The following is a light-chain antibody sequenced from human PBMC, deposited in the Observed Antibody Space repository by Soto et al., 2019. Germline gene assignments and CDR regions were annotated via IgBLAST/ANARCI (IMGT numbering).Light chain of an antibody. CDR1: SSNIGRNF. CDR2: DNG. J-gene: IGLJ3*02. Sequence: QSVLTQPPSVSAAPGQKVTISCSGSSSNIGRNFVSWYQHLPGTGPKLLIYDNGKRPSGTPERFSGSKSGMSATLAITGLQTGDEADYYCGTWDSSLKAWLFGAGTKLTVL. V-gene: IGLV1-51*01. CDR3: GTWDSSLKAWL.